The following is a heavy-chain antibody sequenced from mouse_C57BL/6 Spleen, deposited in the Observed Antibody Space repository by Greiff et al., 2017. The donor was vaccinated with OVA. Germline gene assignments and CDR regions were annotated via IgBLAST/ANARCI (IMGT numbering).Heavy chain of an antibody. CDR2: SRNKANDYTT. CDR3: VRDGGPYPMDY. CDR1: GFTFSDFY. J-gene: IGHJ4*01. D-gene: IGHD3-3*01. V-gene: IGHV7-1*01. Sequence: EVQLVESGGGLVQSGRSLRLSCTTSGFTFSDFYMEWVRQAPGKGLEWIAASRNKANDYTTEYSASVKGRFIVSRDTSQSILYLQMNALRAEDTAIYYCVRDGGPYPMDYWGQGTSVTVSA.